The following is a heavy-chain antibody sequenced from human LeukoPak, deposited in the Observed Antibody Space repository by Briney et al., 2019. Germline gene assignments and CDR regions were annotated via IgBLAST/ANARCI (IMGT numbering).Heavy chain of an antibody. CDR3: ARDGFGELSA. CDR1: GGSLSGYY. J-gene: IGHJ5*02. CDR2: INHSGST. D-gene: IGHD3-10*01. Sequence: SETPSLTCAVYGGSLSGYYWSWIRQPPGKGLEWIGEINHSGSTNYNPSLKSRVTISVDTSKNQFSLKLSSVTAADTAVYYCARDGFGELSAWGQGTLVTVSS. V-gene: IGHV4-34*01.